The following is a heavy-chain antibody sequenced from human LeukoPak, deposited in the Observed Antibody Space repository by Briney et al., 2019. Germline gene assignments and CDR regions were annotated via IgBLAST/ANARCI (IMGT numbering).Heavy chain of an antibody. V-gene: IGHV1-2*02. CDR3: ARALSSSWESPSYWFDP. CDR1: GYTFTGYY. Sequence: ASVKVSCKASGYTFTGYYMHWVRQAPGQGLECMGWINPNSGGTDSAQKFQGRVTMTWDMSISTAYMELNRLKSDDTAVYYCARALSSSWESPSYWFDPWGQGTLVTVSS. D-gene: IGHD6-13*01. J-gene: IGHJ5*02. CDR2: INPNSGGT.